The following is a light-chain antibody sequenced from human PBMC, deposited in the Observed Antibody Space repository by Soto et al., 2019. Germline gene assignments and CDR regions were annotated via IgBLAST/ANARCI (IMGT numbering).Light chain of an antibody. CDR2: DVS. CDR3: SSYTTKNTVV. V-gene: IGLV2-14*01. J-gene: IGLJ2*01. Sequence: QSALTQPASVSWGPGQSSTISWVGASSDVGSYNYVSWYQQHPGKAPKLLIYDVSNRPSGVSNRFSGSKSGNTASLTISGLQPEDEADYYCSSYTTKNTVVLGGGTK. CDR1: SSDVGSYNY.